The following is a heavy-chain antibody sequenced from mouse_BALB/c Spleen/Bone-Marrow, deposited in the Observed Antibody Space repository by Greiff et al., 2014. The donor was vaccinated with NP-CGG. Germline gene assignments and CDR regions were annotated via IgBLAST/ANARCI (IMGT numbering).Heavy chain of an antibody. V-gene: IGHV2-9*02. D-gene: IGHD2-4*01. J-gene: IGHJ1*01. CDR2: IWAGGST. Sequence: QVQLQQSGPGLVAPSQSLSITCTVSGFSLTSYGVHWVRQPPGKGLEWLGVIWAGGSTNYNSALMSRLSISKDNSKSQVFLKMNSLQTDDTAMYYCARDPIYYDYDWYFDVWGVGTTVTVSS. CDR1: GFSLTSYG. CDR3: ARDPIYYDYDWYFDV.